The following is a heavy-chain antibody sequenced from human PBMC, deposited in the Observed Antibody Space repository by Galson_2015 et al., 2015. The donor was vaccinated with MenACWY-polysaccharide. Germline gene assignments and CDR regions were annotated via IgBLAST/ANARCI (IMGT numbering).Heavy chain of an antibody. D-gene: IGHD2-2*01. CDR2: GSGSNT. V-gene: IGHV3-23*01. Sequence: GSGSNTHYADSVKGRFTISRDNSKNTLSLQMNSLRAEDTAVYYCARVRYSTGKYQFDYWGQGTLVAVSS. CDR3: ARVRYSTGKYQFDY. J-gene: IGHJ4*02.